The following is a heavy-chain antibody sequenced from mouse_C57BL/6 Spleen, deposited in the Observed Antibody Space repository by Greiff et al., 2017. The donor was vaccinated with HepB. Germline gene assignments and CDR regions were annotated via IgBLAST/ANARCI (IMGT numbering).Heavy chain of an antibody. CDR1: GYTFTSYW. CDR3: ARRSSYSYWYFDV. CDR2: IYPGSGST. Sequence: VQLQQPGAELVKPGASVKMSCKASGYTFTSYWITWVTQRPGQGLEWIGDIYPGSGSTNYNAKFKSKATLTVDTSSSTAYMQLSSLTSEDAAVDDCARRSSYSYWYFDVWGTGTTVTVSS. D-gene: IGHD1-1*01. V-gene: IGHV1-55*01. J-gene: IGHJ1*03.